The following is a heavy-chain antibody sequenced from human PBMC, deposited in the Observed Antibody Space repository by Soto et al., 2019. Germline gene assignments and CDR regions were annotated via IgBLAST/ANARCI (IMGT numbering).Heavy chain of an antibody. CDR3: ARDHYSSSSPNYFDS. CDR1: GGSVTSGSYY. J-gene: IGHJ4*02. D-gene: IGHD6-6*01. Sequence: PSETLSLTCAVSGGSVTSGSYYWSWVRQSPETGLEWIGEVFYSGTTKYNPSLRGRVTISVDRPKNQFSLKLTSVTAADTATYYCARDHYSSSSPNYFDSWGQGTLVTVSS. CDR2: VFYSGTT. V-gene: IGHV4-61*01.